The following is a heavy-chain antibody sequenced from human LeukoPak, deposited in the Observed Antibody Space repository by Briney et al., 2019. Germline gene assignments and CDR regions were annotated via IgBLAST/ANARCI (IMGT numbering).Heavy chain of an antibody. J-gene: IGHJ6*02. V-gene: IGHV6-1*01. Sequence: PSETLSLTCGISGDSVFSNSAAWNWIRQSPSRGLEWLGRTYYRSKWYYDYAASVRSRITINPDTSKNQFSLQLKSVTPEDTALYYCTRGFNMERARYGMDVWGQGTTVTVSS. CDR1: GDSVFSNSAA. CDR2: TYYRSKWYY. CDR3: TRGFNMERARYGMDV. D-gene: IGHD1-1*01.